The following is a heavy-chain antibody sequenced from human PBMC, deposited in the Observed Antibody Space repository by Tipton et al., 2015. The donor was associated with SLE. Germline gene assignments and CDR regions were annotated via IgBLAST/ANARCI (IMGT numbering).Heavy chain of an antibody. V-gene: IGHV4-34*01. D-gene: IGHD5-12*01. J-gene: IGHJ6*03. CDR1: GGSFSGYY. Sequence: TLSLTCAVYGGSFSGYYWSWIRQPPGKGLEWIGYIYYSGSTNYNPSLKSRVTISVDTSKNQFSLKLSSVTAADTAVYYCARGNEVATITPYYYYMDVWGKGTTVTASS. CDR3: ARGNEVATITPYYYYMDV. CDR2: IYYSGST.